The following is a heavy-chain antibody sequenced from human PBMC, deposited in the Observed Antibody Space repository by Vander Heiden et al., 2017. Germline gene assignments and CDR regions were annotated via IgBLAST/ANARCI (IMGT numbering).Heavy chain of an antibody. Sequence: QVQLVQSGAEVKKPGASVKVSCKASGYTFPGYYMHWVRQAPGQGLGWMGWINPNSGGTNYAQKFQGRVTMTRDTSISTAYMELSRLRSDDTAVYYCARTTVSYNWKEFADYWGQGTLVTVSS. D-gene: IGHD1-20*01. CDR1: GYTFPGYY. V-gene: IGHV1-2*02. CDR3: ARTTVSYNWKEFADY. J-gene: IGHJ4*02. CDR2: INPNSGGT.